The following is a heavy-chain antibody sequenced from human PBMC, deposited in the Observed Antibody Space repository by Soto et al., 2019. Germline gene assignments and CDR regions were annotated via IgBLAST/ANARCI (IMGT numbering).Heavy chain of an antibody. Sequence: EVQLLDSGGGLVQPGGSLSLSCAASGFTFSSYAMSWVRQAPGKGLEWISLISGNGGTTNYADSVRGRFTISRDNSRKTLYLQTSNLRAEDTAVYYCAKGRANTVFGVDTLFDFWGQGTPVTVSS. D-gene: IGHD3-3*01. CDR3: AKGRANTVFGVDTLFDF. J-gene: IGHJ4*02. CDR2: ISGNGGTT. CDR1: GFTFSSYA. V-gene: IGHV3-23*01.